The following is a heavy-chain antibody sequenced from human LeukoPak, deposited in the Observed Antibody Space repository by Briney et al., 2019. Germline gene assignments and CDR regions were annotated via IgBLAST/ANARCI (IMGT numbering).Heavy chain of an antibody. Sequence: PSGTLSLTCAVSGGSISSSNWWSWVRQPPGKGLEWIGEIYHSGSTNYNPSLKSRLTISVDTSKKQLSLKLTSMTAADTAVYYCASDGGQGYWGQGILVTVSS. J-gene: IGHJ4*02. V-gene: IGHV4-4*02. D-gene: IGHD3-10*01. CDR1: GGSISSSNW. CDR3: ASDGGQGY. CDR2: IYHSGST.